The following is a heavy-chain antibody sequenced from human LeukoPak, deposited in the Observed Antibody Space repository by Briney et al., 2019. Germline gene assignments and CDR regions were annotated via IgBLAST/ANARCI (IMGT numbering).Heavy chain of an antibody. CDR2: IHPNNDST. CDR1: GYTFTGYY. J-gene: IGHJ5*02. V-gene: IGHV1-2*02. CDR3: ARGLWFGET. Sequence: ASVKVSCKASGYTFTGYYMHCVRQAPGQGLEWMGWIHPNNDSTNNAQTCQGRVTMTRDTSISTAYMELSRLRSDDTAVYYCARGLWFGETWGQGTLVTVSS. D-gene: IGHD3-10*01.